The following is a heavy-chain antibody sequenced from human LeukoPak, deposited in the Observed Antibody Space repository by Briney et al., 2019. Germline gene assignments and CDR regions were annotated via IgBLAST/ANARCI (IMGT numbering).Heavy chain of an antibody. J-gene: IGHJ4*02. Sequence: PGRSLRLSCAASGFTFINHWMHWVRHAPGKGLVWVSHVNSDGSDTTYADSVKGRFSISRDNAKNTLHLQMDSLRAEDTAIYYCVRDGDGDVEFDYWGQGALVTVSS. CDR1: GFTFINHW. D-gene: IGHD7-27*01. V-gene: IGHV3-74*01. CDR3: VRDGDGDVEFDY. CDR2: VNSDGSDT.